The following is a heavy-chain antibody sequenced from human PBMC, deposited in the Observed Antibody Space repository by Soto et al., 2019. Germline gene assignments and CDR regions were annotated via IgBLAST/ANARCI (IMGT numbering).Heavy chain of an antibody. Sequence: ASVKVSCKVSGSRFSNYVISWVRQAPGHGLEWLGRIIPIFNSTKYAQSFQGRVTITADKSTSTASLELSSLRSDDTAVYYCAREGRGKKAGYNGLVSLGYWGQGXLVTSPQ. CDR2: IIPIFNST. CDR1: GSRFSNYV. D-gene: IGHD2-2*02. CDR3: AREGRGKKAGYNGLVSLGY. J-gene: IGHJ4*02. V-gene: IGHV1-69*06.